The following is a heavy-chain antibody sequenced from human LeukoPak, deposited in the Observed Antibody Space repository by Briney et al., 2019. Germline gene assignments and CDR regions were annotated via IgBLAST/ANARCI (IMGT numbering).Heavy chain of an antibody. CDR3: ANSNPPLSDFWSGSGLT. D-gene: IGHD3-3*01. J-gene: IGHJ4*02. CDR1: GFTFGKYW. Sequence: PGGSLRLSCVASGFTFGKYWMSWVRQAPGKGLEWVSAISGSGGSTYYADSVKGRFTISRDNSKNTLYLQMNSLRAEDTAVYYCANSNPPLSDFWSGSGLTWGQGTLVTVSS. V-gene: IGHV3-23*01. CDR2: ISGSGGST.